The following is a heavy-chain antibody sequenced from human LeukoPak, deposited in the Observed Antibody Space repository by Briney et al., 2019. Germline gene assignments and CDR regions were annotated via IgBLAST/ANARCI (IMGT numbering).Heavy chain of an antibody. Sequence: GAPVKVSCKASGYTFTSYGISWVRQAPGQGLEWMGWISAYNGNTNYAQKLQGRVTMTTDTSTSTAYMELRSLRSDDTAVYYCARDGGYCSSTSCYTLYYYYGMDVWGQGTTVTVSS. CDR1: GYTFTSYG. D-gene: IGHD2-2*02. J-gene: IGHJ6*02. V-gene: IGHV1-18*01. CDR3: ARDGGYCSSTSCYTLYYYYGMDV. CDR2: ISAYNGNT.